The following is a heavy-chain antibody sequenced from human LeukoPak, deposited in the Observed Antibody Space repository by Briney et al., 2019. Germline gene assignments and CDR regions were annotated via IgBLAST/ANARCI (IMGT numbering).Heavy chain of an antibody. CDR3: ARDWESLTGYFSVNWFYP. J-gene: IGHJ5*02. D-gene: IGHD3-9*01. CDR2: IYTSGST. CDR1: GGSISSYY. V-gene: IGHV4-4*07. Sequence: SETLSLTCTVSGGSISSYYWSWIRQPAGKGLEWIGRIYTSGSTNYNPSLKSRVTMSVDTSKNQFSLKLSSVTAADTAVYYCARDWESLTGYFSVNWFYPWGQGTLVTVSS.